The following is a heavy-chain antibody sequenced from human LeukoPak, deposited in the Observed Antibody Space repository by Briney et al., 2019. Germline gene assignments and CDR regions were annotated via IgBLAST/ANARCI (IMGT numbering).Heavy chain of an antibody. D-gene: IGHD3-22*01. V-gene: IGHV4-39*01. CDR1: GASISSSDYY. CDR3: ARGDYPGGPYYYDSSGHLEGYYFDY. Sequence: SETLSLTCTVSGASISSSDYYWDWIRKPPGKGLEWIGNIYHSGSTYYNPSLKSRVTISVHTSKNQLALQLNSVTAADTAVYYCARGDYPGGPYYYDSSGHLEGYYFDYWGQGTLVTVSS. J-gene: IGHJ4*02. CDR2: IYHSGST.